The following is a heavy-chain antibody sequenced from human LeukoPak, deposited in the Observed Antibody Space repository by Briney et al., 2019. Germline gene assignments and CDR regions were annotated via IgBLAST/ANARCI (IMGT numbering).Heavy chain of an antibody. CDR1: GASISSYY. Sequence: PSETLSLTCTVSGASISSYYWSWIRQPPGKGLECIGYIYYSGSTNYNPSLKSRVTISVDTSKNQFSLKLTSVTPADTAVYYCARDSNWNYDYWGQGTLVTVSS. CDR2: IYYSGST. D-gene: IGHD1-7*01. CDR3: ARDSNWNYDY. V-gene: IGHV4-59*01. J-gene: IGHJ4*02.